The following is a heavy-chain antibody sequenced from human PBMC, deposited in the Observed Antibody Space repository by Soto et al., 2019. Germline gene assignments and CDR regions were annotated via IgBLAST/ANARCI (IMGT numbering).Heavy chain of an antibody. J-gene: IGHJ5*02. CDR3: ARSQQTTVTSPLPDT. Sequence: GGSLRLSCAASGFTFSSYAMHWVRQAPGKGLEWVTVISYDGNNKYYADSVEGRFTISRDNSKNTLYLQMNSLRTEDTGVYYCARSQQTTVTSPLPDTWGQGTLVTVSS. D-gene: IGHD4-17*01. CDR1: GFTFSSYA. CDR2: ISYDGNNK. V-gene: IGHV3-30-3*01.